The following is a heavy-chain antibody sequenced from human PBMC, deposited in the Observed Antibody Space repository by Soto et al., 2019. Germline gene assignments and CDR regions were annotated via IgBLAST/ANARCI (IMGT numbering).Heavy chain of an antibody. J-gene: IGHJ6*02. Sequence: QDQLVQSGAEVKKPGASVKVSCKASGYSFNTYAMHWVRQAPGQRLEWLAWINAGNVNTKYSQKFQGRLTVTRDTSVSTAYVELSSMTYEDTAVYSFARDMGHHRVMMRYCGARDAWGQGTTVTVSS. V-gene: IGHV1-3*01. CDR3: ARDMGHHRVMMRYCGARDA. D-gene: IGHD2-21*02. CDR2: INAGNVNT. CDR1: GYSFNTYA.